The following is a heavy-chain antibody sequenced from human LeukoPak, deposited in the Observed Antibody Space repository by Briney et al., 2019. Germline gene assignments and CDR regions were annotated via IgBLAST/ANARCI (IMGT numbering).Heavy chain of an antibody. J-gene: IGHJ4*02. D-gene: IGHD1-20*01. CDR2: ISSNGGST. V-gene: IGHV3-64*01. CDR1: GFTFSSYA. Sequence: PGGSLRLSCAASGFTFSSYAMHWVRQAPGKGPEYVSAISSNGGSTYYANSVKGRFTISRDNSKNTLYLQMGSLRAEDMAVYYCARPRGNNWNPIDYWGQGTLVTVSS. CDR3: ARPRGNNWNPIDY.